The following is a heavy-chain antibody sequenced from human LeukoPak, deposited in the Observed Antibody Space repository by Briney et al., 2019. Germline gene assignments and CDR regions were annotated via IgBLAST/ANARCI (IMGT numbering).Heavy chain of an antibody. V-gene: IGHV1-24*01. Sequence: GGSLRLSCAASGFTVSSNYMSWVRQAPGKGLEWMGSFDPEDGETIYAQKFQGRVTMTEDTSTDTAYMELSSLRSEDTAVYYCATDRLGTYYKDYWGQGTLVTVSS. CDR2: FDPEDGET. CDR1: GFTVSSNY. D-gene: IGHD1-26*01. CDR3: ATDRLGTYYKDY. J-gene: IGHJ4*02.